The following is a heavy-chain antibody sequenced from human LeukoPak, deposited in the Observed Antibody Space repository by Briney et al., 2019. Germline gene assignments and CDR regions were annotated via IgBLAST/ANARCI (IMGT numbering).Heavy chain of an antibody. V-gene: IGHV4-39*07. J-gene: IGHJ4*02. CDR3: ARIWSGYPDY. CDR2: IYYSGST. D-gene: IGHD3-3*01. CDR1: GGSISSSDYY. Sequence: PSETLSLTCTVSGGSISSSDYYWGWIRQPPGKGLEWIGTIYYSGSTYYNLSLKSRATISVDTSKNQLSLKLNSVTAADTAVYYCARIWSGYPDYWGQGTLVTVSS.